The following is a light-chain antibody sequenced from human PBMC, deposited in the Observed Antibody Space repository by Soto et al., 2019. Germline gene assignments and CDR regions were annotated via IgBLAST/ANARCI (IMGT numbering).Light chain of an antibody. CDR2: GNS. CDR3: QSYDSSLSGSRV. J-gene: IGLJ1*01. V-gene: IGLV1-40*01. CDR1: SSNIGAGYD. Sequence: QSVLTQPPSGSGAPGQRVTISCTGSSSNIGAGYDVHWYQQLPGTAPKLLIYGNSNRPSGVPDRFSGSKSGTSASLAITGLQAEDEADYYCQSYDSSLSGSRVFGTGTKVTV.